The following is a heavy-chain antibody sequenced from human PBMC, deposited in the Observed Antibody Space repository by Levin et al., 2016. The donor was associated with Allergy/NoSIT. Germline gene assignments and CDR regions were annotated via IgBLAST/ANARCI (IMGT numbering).Heavy chain of an antibody. CDR1: GFTFSTYS. D-gene: IGHD2-15*01. J-gene: IGHJ4*02. V-gene: IGHV3-30*04. Sequence: GESLKISCAASGFTFSTYSMHWVRQAPGKGLEWVAVISYDGSNEYYAESVKGRFTISRDNSKNTVYLQMNSLRGEDTAVYYCASGAHTLLVAATPNWGQGTLVTVSS. CDR3: ASGAHTLLVAATPN. CDR2: ISYDGSNE.